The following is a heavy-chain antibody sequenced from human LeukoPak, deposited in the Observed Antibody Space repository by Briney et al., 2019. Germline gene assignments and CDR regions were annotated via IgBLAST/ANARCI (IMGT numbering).Heavy chain of an antibody. CDR1: GFTFSTYV. D-gene: IGHD3-22*01. V-gene: IGHV3-23*01. J-gene: IGHJ4*02. CDR2: MSGSGGSA. Sequence: GGSLRLSCASSGFTFSTYVMSWVRQAPGKGLEWVSAMSGSGGSAYYADSVKGRFTISRDNSKKTLYLQMNSLRAEDTAVYYCAKASRITMIVVVIKYFDYWGQGTLVTVSS. CDR3: AKASRITMIVVVIKYFDY.